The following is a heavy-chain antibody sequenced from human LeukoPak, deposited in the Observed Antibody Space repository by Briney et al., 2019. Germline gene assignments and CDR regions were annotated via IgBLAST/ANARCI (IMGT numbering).Heavy chain of an antibody. D-gene: IGHD3-10*02. Sequence: GGSLRLSCAASGFTFSSYAMSWVRQTPGKGLEWVSPISGSGGSTYYADSVKGRFTISRDNAKNSLYLQMNSLRAEDTAVYYCAELGITMIGGVWGKGTTVTISS. CDR1: GFTFSSYA. CDR2: ISGSGGST. CDR3: AELGITMIGGV. J-gene: IGHJ6*04. V-gene: IGHV3-23*01.